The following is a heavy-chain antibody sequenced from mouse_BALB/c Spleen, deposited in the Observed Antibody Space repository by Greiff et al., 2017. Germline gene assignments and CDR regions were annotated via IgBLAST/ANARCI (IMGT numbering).Heavy chain of an antibody. CDR1: GFNIKDTY. V-gene: IGHV14-3*02. CDR2: IDPANGNT. J-gene: IGHJ4*01. Sequence: VQLKESGAELVKPGASVKLSCTASGFNIKDTYMHWVKQRPEQGLEWIGRIDPANGNTKYDPKFQGKATITADTSSNTAYLQLSSLTSEDTAVYYCARDYGSSTYYYAMDYWGQGTSVTVSS. D-gene: IGHD1-1*01. CDR3: ARDYGSSTYYYAMDY.